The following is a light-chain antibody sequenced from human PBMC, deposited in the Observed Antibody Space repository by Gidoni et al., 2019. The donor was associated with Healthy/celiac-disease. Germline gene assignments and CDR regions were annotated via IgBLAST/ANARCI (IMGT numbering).Light chain of an antibody. J-gene: IGKJ1*01. CDR2: AAS. CDR3: QQSYSTPRT. Sequence: DIQMTQSPSSLSASVGDRVTITCRASQSISSYLNWYQQKPGKDPKLLIYAASSLQSGVPSRFSGSGAGTDFTLTISSLQPEDFATYYCQQSYSTPRTFGQXTKVEIK. V-gene: IGKV1-39*01. CDR1: QSISSY.